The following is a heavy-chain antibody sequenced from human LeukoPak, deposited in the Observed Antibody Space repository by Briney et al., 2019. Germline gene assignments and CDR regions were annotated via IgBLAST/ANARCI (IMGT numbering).Heavy chain of an antibody. CDR1: GFTFSSYA. CDR3: VKRRYDSSGYFDY. V-gene: IGHV3-23*01. D-gene: IGHD3-22*01. J-gene: IGHJ4*02. Sequence: PGGSLRLSCVASGFTFSSYAMSWVRQAPGKGLEWVSVISGSGGSTYYAGSVKGRFTISRDNSQNTLYLQMNSLRAEDTAVYYCVKRRYDSSGYFDYWGQGTLVTVSS. CDR2: ISGSGGST.